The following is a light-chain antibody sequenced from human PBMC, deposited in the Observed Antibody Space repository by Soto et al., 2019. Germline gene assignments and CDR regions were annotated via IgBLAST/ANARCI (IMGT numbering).Light chain of an antibody. J-gene: IGLJ3*02. CDR2: EVS. CDR1: SSDVGGYNN. Sequence: QSALTQPASVSGSPGQSVTISCTGTSSDVGGYNNVSWYQQHPGQAPKLMIYEVSNRPSGVSNRVSGSQSGNTASLTISRRQAEGGADYTCRSYTSSSPLVFGGGTKLTVL. CDR3: RSYTSSSPLV. V-gene: IGLV2-14*01.